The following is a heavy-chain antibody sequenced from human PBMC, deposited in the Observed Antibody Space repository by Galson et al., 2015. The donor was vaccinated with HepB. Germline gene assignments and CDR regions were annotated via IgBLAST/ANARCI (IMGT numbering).Heavy chain of an antibody. CDR2: IKQDRSET. J-gene: IGHJ5*02. CDR1: GFTLSSYW. D-gene: IGHD3-16*01. V-gene: IGHV3-7*01. Sequence: SLRLSCAASGFTLSSYWVNWVRQAPGKGLEWVSNIKQDRSETRYVDSVKGRFTISRDDAKNSVYLQMNNLRVEDTAVYYCAGGAGWLITSWGQGTLVTASS. CDR3: AGGAGWLITS.